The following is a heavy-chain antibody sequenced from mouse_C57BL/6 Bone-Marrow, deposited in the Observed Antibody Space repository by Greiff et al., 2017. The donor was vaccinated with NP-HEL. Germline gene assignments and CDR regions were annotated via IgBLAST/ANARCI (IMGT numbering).Heavy chain of an antibody. J-gene: IGHJ3*01. CDR1: GFSLTSYG. V-gene: IGHV2-2*01. D-gene: IGHD1-1*01. CDR3: ARNWDYYYGSSSFAY. Sequence: VQLQQSGPGLVQPSQSLSITCTVSGFSLTSYGVHWVRQSPGKGLEWLGVIWSGGSTDYNAAFISRLSISKDNSKSQVFFKMNSLQADDTAIYYCARNWDYYYGSSSFAYWGQGTLVTVSA. CDR2: IWSGGST.